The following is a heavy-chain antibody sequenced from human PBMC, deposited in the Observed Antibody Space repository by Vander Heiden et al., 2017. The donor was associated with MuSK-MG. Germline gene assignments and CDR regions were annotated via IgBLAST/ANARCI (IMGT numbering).Heavy chain of an antibody. CDR1: GFNFSSYG. CDR3: ARDHDYGDYDAFDI. Sequence: VQLVESGGGVVQPGRSLRLSCAASGFNFSSYGMHWVRQAPGKGLEWVAVIWYDGSNKYYADSVKGRFTISRDNSKNTLYLQMNSLRAEDTAVYYCARDHDYGDYDAFDIWGQGTMVTVSS. J-gene: IGHJ3*02. V-gene: IGHV3-33*01. CDR2: IWYDGSNK. D-gene: IGHD4-17*01.